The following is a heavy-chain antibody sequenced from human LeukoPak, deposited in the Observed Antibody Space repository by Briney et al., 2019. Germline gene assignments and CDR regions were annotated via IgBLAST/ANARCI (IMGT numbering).Heavy chain of an antibody. CDR2: ISSSGNTI. D-gene: IGHD3-3*01. Sequence: PGGSLRLSCAASGFTFSDYYMSWIRQAPGKGLEWVSYISSSGNTIYYADSMKGRFTISRDNAKNSLYLQMNSLRAEDTAVYYCASYYDFWSGYHFDYWGQGTLVTVSS. J-gene: IGHJ4*02. CDR1: GFTFSDYY. V-gene: IGHV3-11*04. CDR3: ASYYDFWSGYHFDY.